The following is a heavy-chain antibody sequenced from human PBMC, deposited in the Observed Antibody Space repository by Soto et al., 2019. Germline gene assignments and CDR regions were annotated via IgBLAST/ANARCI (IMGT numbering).Heavy chain of an antibody. D-gene: IGHD1-1*01. CDR2: IIGSGDST. Sequence: VGSLRLSCAASGFTFSTYAMSWVRQAPGKGLEWVSAIIGSGDSTFYADSVKGRFTISRDNPRNTLYLQMNSLRGEDTAVYYCAKAGVGTNMVFDCWGKGTLVTVSS. J-gene: IGHJ4*02. CDR1: GFTFSTYA. CDR3: AKAGVGTNMVFDC. V-gene: IGHV3-23*01.